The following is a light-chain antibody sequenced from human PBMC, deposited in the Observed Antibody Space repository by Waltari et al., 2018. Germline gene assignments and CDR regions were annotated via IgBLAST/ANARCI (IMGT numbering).Light chain of an antibody. Sequence: QSVLTQPPSVSAAPGQRVTISCSGCSSNIRNNYVSWYRQFPGTAPKLLIYENTERPSGIPGRFSGSKSGTSATLDITGLQAGDEADYYCGTWDSSLSGAVFGGGTHLTVL. V-gene: IGLV1-51*02. CDR3: GTWDSSLSGAV. J-gene: IGLJ7*01. CDR1: SSNIRNNY. CDR2: ENT.